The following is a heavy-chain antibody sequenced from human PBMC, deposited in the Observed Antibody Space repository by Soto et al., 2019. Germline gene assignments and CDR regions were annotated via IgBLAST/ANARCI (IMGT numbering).Heavy chain of an antibody. D-gene: IGHD3-3*01. Sequence: GGSLRLSCAASGFTFSNYGMSWVRQAPGKGLEWVSSISSSSSYIYYADSVKGRFTISRDNAKNSLYLQMNSLRAEDTAVYYCARDHMDFTIFGVVYYYYYYGMDVWGQGTTVTVSS. CDR3: ARDHMDFTIFGVVYYYYYYGMDV. J-gene: IGHJ6*02. CDR2: ISSSSSYI. V-gene: IGHV3-21*01. CDR1: GFTFSNYG.